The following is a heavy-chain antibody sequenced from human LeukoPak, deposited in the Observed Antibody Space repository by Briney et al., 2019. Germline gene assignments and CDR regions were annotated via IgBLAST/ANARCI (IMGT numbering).Heavy chain of an antibody. CDR1: GFTFSNYG. Sequence: GGSLRLSCAASGFTFSNYGVHWVRQAPGKGLEWVAVISYAGSNKYYADSVKGRFTISRDNSKNTLYLQMNSLRAEDTAVYYCAKDSGIVVVVAAAGWFDPWGQGTLVTVSS. J-gene: IGHJ5*02. V-gene: IGHV3-30*18. D-gene: IGHD2-15*01. CDR3: AKDSGIVVVVAAAGWFDP. CDR2: ISYAGSNK.